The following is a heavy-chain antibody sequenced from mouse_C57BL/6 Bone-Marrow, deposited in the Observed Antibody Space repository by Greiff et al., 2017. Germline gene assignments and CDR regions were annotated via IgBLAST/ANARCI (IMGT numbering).Heavy chain of an antibody. Sequence: VQLKESGPELVQPGDSVKISCKASGYSFTGYFMNWVMQSHGKSLKWIGRINPYNGDTFYNQKFKGKATLTVDKSSSTAQMELRGLTSEDSAVYYCARGGNWYFDVWGTGTTVTVSS. J-gene: IGHJ1*03. CDR2: INPYNGDT. V-gene: IGHV1-20*01. CDR1: GYSFTGYF. CDR3: ARGGNWYFDV.